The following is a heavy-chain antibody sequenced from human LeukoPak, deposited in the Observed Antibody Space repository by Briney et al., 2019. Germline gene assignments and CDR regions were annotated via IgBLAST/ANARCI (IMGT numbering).Heavy chain of an antibody. CDR2: INHSGST. J-gene: IGHJ6*02. CDR3: ASDYADTSSLDV. Sequence: SETLSLTCAVYGGSFSGYYWSWIRQPPGKGLEWIGEINHSGSTNYNPSLKSRVTISVDTSKNQFSLKLRFVTAADTAVYYCASDYADTSSLDVWGQGTTVTVSS. CDR1: GGSFSGYY. D-gene: IGHD3-16*01. V-gene: IGHV4-34*01.